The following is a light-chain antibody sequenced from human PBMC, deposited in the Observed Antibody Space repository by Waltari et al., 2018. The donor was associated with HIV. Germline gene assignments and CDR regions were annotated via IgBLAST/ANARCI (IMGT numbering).Light chain of an antibody. V-gene: IGKV1-16*01. J-gene: IGKJ2*01. Sequence: DIQMTQSPSSLSAPVVDRLTITCRASQGINNYVACFQQRPGKAPESLIYSASVIQSWVPSRFSGSRSGTDFTLTISSLQPEDFATYYCQQYNSYPHTFGQGTKLEIK. CDR2: SAS. CDR1: QGINNY. CDR3: QQYNSYPHT.